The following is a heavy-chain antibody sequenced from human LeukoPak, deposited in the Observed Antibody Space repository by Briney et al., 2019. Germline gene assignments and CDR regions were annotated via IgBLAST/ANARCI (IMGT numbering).Heavy chain of an antibody. CDR1: GFTFSSYA. Sequence: GGSLRLSCAASGFTFSSYAMSWVRQAPGKGLEWVSAISGSGGSTYYADSVKGRFTISRDNSKNTLYLQMNSLRAEDTAVYYCAKATSPIAVASTVSFDYWGQGTLVTASS. J-gene: IGHJ4*02. CDR2: ISGSGGST. CDR3: AKATSPIAVASTVSFDY. V-gene: IGHV3-23*01. D-gene: IGHD6-19*01.